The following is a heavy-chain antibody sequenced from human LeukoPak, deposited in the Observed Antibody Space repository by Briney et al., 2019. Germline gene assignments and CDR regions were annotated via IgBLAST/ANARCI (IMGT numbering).Heavy chain of an antibody. V-gene: IGHV4-39*01. J-gene: IGHJ4*02. CDR3: ARRSGTVGGNYFDY. D-gene: IGHD6-19*01. CDR2: TYYSGST. CDR1: GGSISSSSHY. Sequence: PSQTLSLTCTVAGGSISSSSHYWGWIRQPPGKGLEWIGNTYYSGSTYFNPSLKSQVTISVDTSRNQFSLKVSSVTAADTAMYYCARRSGTVGGNYFDYWGQGTLVTVSS.